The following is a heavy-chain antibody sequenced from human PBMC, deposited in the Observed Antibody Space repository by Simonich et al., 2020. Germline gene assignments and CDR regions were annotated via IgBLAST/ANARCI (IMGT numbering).Heavy chain of an antibody. J-gene: IGHJ6*02. CDR1: GGSISSYY. D-gene: IGHD1-26*01. V-gene: IGHV4-59*08. Sequence: QVQLQESGPGLVKPSETLSLTCTGSGGSISSYYWSWIRQPPGKGLELSGYIYYSGSTNYNPSLKSRVTISVDTSKNQFSLKLSSVTAADTAVYYCARSLGYYYYYYGMDVWGQGTTVTVSS. CDR3: ARSLGYYYYYYGMDV. CDR2: IYYSGST.